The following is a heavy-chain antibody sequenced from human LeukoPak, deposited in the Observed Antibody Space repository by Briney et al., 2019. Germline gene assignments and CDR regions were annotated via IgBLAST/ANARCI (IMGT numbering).Heavy chain of an antibody. V-gene: IGHV3-7*01. CDR3: ANSLDY. J-gene: IGHJ4*02. Sequence: GGSLRLSCVASGFTFSRSWMDWVRHAPGKGLEWVANIKEDGSQTYYVDSAKGRFTISRDNAKNSLYLQMDSLRVEDTAIYYCANSLDYWGRGTLVTVSS. D-gene: IGHD2-21*01. CDR2: IKEDGSQT. CDR1: GFTFSRSW.